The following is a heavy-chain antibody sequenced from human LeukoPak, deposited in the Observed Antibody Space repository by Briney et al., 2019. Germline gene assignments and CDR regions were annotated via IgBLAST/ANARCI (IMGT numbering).Heavy chain of an antibody. J-gene: IGHJ4*02. CDR3: ARGRWLQARGPSFDY. CDR2: ISYDGSNK. CDR1: GFTLSSYA. Sequence: SGGSLRLSCAASGFTLSSYAMHWVRQAPGKGLEWVAVISYDGSNKYYADSVKGRFTISRDNSKNTLYLQMNSLRAEDTAVYYCARGRWLQARGPSFDYWGQGTLVTVSS. D-gene: IGHD5-24*01. V-gene: IGHV3-30-3*01.